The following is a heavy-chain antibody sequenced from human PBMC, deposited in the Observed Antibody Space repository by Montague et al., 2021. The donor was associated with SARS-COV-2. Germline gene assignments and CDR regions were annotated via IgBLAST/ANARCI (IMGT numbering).Heavy chain of an antibody. Sequence: SETLSLTCAVSGGSISTSHWWSWVRQPPGKGLEWIGGIDERGSTNYSPSLKGRVTMSIDKSANQFSLKLASPTAADTAIYFCARDVRTSTWSIRGYGGNYYFDSWGQGTLVAVSS. CDR3: ARDVRTSTWSIRGYGGNYYFDS. CDR1: GGSISTSHW. J-gene: IGHJ4*02. D-gene: IGHD4-23*01. CDR2: IDERGST. V-gene: IGHV4-4*02.